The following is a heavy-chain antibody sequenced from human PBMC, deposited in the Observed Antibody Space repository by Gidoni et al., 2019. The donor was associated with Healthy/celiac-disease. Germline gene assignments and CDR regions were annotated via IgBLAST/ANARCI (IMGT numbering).Heavy chain of an antibody. V-gene: IGHV3-23*01. CDR3: AKGGVISAVPYYYMDV. D-gene: IGHD2-21*01. CDR1: GFTFSSYA. CDR2: ISGSGGST. Sequence: EVQLLESGGGLVQPGGSLRLSCAASGFTFSSYAMSWVRQAPGKGLEWVSAISGSGGSTYYADSVKGRFTISRDNSKNTLYLQMNSLRAEDTAVYYCAKGGVISAVPYYYMDVWGKGTTVTVSS. J-gene: IGHJ6*03.